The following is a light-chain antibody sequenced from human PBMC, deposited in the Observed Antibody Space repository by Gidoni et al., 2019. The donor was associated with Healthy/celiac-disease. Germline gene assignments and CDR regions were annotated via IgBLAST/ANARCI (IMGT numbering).Light chain of an antibody. CDR3: QQRSNWLFT. CDR2: DAS. CDR1: QSVSSY. V-gene: IGKV3-11*01. J-gene: IGKJ3*01. Sequence: EIVLTQSPATLSLSPGERATLSCRASQSVSSYLAWYQQKPGQAPRLLIYDASNRATGIPARFSGSGSGTDFTLTISSLEPEDFAVYYCQQRSNWLFTXGXGTKVDIK.